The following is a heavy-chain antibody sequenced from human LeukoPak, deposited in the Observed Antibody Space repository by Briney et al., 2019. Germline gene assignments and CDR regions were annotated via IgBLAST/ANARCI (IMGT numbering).Heavy chain of an antibody. Sequence: PSETLSLTCTVSGGPVSSSSYYWGWVRQSPEKGLECIGTIYYAGDTYYNPSLESRLTISVDTSKNQFSLKLRSATAADTAVYYCATWDSGRYSQIDNWGQGTLVTVSS. CDR1: GGPVSSSSYY. V-gene: IGHV4-39*01. CDR2: IYYAGDT. CDR3: ATWDSGRYSQIDN. D-gene: IGHD1-26*01. J-gene: IGHJ4*02.